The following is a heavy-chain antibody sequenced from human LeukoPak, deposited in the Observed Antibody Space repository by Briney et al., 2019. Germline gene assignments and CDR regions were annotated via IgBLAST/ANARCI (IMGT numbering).Heavy chain of an antibody. Sequence: SETLSLTCTVSGGXISGYYWXLXXXPPGXXXXXIGXIYNSGSNNYNPSLKSRVTLSIDTSKNQFSLKLSSVTAADTAVYYCARDYSSGWWFDYWGQGTLVTVSS. D-gene: IGHD6-19*01. CDR3: ARDYSSGWWFDY. CDR1: GGXISGYY. V-gene: IGHV4-59*01. J-gene: IGHJ4*02. CDR2: IYNSGSN.